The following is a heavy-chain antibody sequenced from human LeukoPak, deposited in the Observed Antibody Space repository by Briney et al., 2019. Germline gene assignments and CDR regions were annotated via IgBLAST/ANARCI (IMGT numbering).Heavy chain of an antibody. Sequence: PSETLSLTCTVSGGSISNYFWSWIRQPAGKGLDWIGRIYTSGNTNYNPSLKSRVTMSVDTSKNQFSLNLTSVTAADTAVYYCARESQSTSPGRESAFWGQGTLVTVSS. V-gene: IGHV4-4*07. CDR1: GGSISNYF. CDR2: IYTSGNT. J-gene: IGHJ4*02. CDR3: ARESQSTSPGRESAF. D-gene: IGHD2-2*01.